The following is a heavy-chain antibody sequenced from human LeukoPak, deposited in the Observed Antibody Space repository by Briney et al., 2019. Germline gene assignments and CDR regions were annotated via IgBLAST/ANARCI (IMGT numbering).Heavy chain of an antibody. CDR3: IRYGYNLAEYYQH. Sequence: GGSLRLSCAASVFIFSNAWMNWVRQAPGKGLEWVGHIKSKTDGGTTDYAAPVKGRFTISRDDSKNTLYLQMNSLKTEDTAVYYCIRYGYNLAEYYQHWGQGTLVTVSS. J-gene: IGHJ1*01. V-gene: IGHV3-15*07. D-gene: IGHD5-24*01. CDR1: VFIFSNAW. CDR2: IKSKTDGGTT.